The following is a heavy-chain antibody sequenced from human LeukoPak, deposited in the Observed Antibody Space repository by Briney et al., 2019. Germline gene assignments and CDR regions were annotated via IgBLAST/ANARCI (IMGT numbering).Heavy chain of an antibody. CDR2: IKQDGSHS. J-gene: IGHJ6*02. Sequence: GGSLRLSCAASGFTFGSHWMTWVRQAPGKGLEWVANIKQDGSHSFYVDSVKGRFTISRDNSKNTLYLQMNSLRAEDTAVYYCAKAWTAARHYGMDVWGQGTTVTVSS. CDR1: GFTFGSHW. CDR3: AKAWTAARHYGMDV. D-gene: IGHD6-6*01. V-gene: IGHV3-7*03.